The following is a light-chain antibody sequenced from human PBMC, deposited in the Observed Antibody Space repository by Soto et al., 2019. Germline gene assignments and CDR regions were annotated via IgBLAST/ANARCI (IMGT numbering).Light chain of an antibody. Sequence: QSGLTQPPSASGTPGQTIIIPVSGSTSNVGRNTVNWYQHLPGTAPKVLIYRNSHRPSGVPDRFSGSQSGSSASLAISGLQSEDEADYYCAAWDDNLRGLVFGGGTKLTVL. CDR3: AAWDDNLRGLV. V-gene: IGLV1-44*01. CDR1: TSNVGRNT. J-gene: IGLJ3*02. CDR2: RNS.